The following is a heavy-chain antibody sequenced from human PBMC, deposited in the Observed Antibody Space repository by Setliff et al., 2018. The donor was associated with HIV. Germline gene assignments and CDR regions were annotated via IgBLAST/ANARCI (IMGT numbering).Heavy chain of an antibody. D-gene: IGHD1-1*01. V-gene: IGHV1-69*08. Sequence: SVKVSCKASGGTLSNYPISWVRQVRGQGLEWMGRISPVLRTTKYGQEFQGRVSITADTSTSTAYMELSSLRSEDTAVYYCARGYDYLYYGMDVWGQGTTVTSP. CDR2: ISPVLRTT. J-gene: IGHJ6*02. CDR1: GGTLSNYP. CDR3: ARGYDYLYYGMDV.